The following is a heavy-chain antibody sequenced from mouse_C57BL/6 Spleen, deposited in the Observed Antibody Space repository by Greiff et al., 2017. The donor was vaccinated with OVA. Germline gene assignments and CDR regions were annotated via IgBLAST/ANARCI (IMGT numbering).Heavy chain of an antibody. V-gene: IGHV1-80*01. J-gene: IGHJ2*01. CDR3: ARSRDYGSSYIDY. CDR2: IYLGDGDT. Sequence: VQLQQSGAELVKPGASVKISCKASGYAFSSYWLNWVKQRPGKGLEWIGQIYLGDGDTTYNGKFKGKATLTADKSSSTAYMQLSSLSSEDSAVYSCARSRDYGSSYIDYWGQGTTLTVSS. D-gene: IGHD1-1*01. CDR1: GYAFSSYW.